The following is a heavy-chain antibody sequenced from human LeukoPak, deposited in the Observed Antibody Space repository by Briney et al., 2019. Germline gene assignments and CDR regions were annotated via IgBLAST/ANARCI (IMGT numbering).Heavy chain of an antibody. CDR2: ISAYNGNT. Sequence: ASVKVSCKASGYTFTSYGISWVRQAPGQGLEWMGWISAYNGNTNYAQKLQGRVTMTTDTSTSTAYMELRSLRSDDTAVYYCARERVPYTVGVGGSAFDIWGQGTMVTVSS. V-gene: IGHV1-18*01. CDR1: GYTFTSYG. J-gene: IGHJ3*02. D-gene: IGHD4-23*01. CDR3: ARERVPYTVGVGGSAFDI.